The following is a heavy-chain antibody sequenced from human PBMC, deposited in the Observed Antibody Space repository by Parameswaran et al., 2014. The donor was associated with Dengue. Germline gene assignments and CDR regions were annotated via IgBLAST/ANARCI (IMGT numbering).Heavy chain of an antibody. J-gene: IGHJ4*01. CDR2: INHRGVT. D-gene: IGHD5-12*01. V-gene: IGHV4-34*01. CDR3: ARGLMGHNGFSYYFDY. Sequence: WIRQPPGKGLEWIGEINHRGVTNYNPSLNSRVSVSVETSRNQFSLRLTSLTAADRAVYYCARGLMGHNGFSYYFDYWAGTRSPSPQ.